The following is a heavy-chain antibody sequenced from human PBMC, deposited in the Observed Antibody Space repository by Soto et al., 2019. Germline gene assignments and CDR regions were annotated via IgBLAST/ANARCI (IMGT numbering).Heavy chain of an antibody. Sequence: QVQLVQSGDEVKKPGASVKVSCKASGYIFVNYGIAWVRQAPRQGLEWMGWISPYTGNTHSASKVQGRLTMTTDTSTSTADMDLGSMTSDDTAVYYCVMVDNYVTPTPQDVWGQGTTVTVSS. CDR2: ISPYTGNT. D-gene: IGHD3-16*01. V-gene: IGHV1-18*01. J-gene: IGHJ6*02. CDR3: VMVDNYVTPTPQDV. CDR1: GYIFVNYG.